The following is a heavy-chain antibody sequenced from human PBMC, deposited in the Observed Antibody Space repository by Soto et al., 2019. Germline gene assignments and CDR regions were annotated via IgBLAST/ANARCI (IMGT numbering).Heavy chain of an antibody. CDR2: IYYSGST. D-gene: IGHD2-2*01. V-gene: IGHV4-59*01. J-gene: IGHJ5*02. Sequence: SETLSLTCTVSGGSISSYYWSWIRQPPGKGLEWIGYIYYSGSTNYNPSLKSRVTISVDTSKNQFSLKLSSVTAADTAVYYCARTIVVVPAATSNWFDPWGQGTLVTVSS. CDR3: ARTIVVVPAATSNWFDP. CDR1: GGSISSYY.